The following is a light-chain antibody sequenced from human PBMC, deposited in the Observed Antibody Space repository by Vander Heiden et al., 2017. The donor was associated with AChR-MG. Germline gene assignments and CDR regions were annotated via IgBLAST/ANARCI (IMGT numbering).Light chain of an antibody. Sequence: HSALTQPASGSGSPGQSITISFTGTSSDVGSYNPGSWHQQHPGKAPKLMIYEGSKRPAGVSNRFSGSKSGNTASLTISGLQAEDEADYYCCSDAGSSTWVFGGGTKLTVL. CDR2: EGS. CDR1: SSDVGSYNP. V-gene: IGLV2-23*01. CDR3: CSDAGSSTWV. J-gene: IGLJ3*02.